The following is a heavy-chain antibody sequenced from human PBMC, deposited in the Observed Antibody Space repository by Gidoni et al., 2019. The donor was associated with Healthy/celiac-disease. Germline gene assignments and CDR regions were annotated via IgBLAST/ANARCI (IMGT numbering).Heavy chain of an antibody. V-gene: IGHV5-10-1*03. D-gene: IGHD2-2*01. CDR3: ARPYCSSTSCSTYLGY. Sequence: EVQLVQSGAEVKKPGESLRISCKGSGYSFTSYWISWVRQMPGKGLEWMGRIDPSDSYTNYSPSFQGHVTISADKSISTAYLQWSSLKASDTAMYYCARPYCSSTSCSTYLGYWGQGTLVTVSS. CDR2: IDPSDSYT. J-gene: IGHJ4*02. CDR1: GYSFTSYW.